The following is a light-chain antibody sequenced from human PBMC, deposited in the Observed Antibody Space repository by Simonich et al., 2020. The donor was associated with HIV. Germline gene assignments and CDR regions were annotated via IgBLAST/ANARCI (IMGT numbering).Light chain of an antibody. Sequence: NFMLTQPHSVSESPVKTVTISCTRISGSIASNYMQWYQQRPVRAPTTVIYEDTQRPSGVPDRFSGTIDSSSNSASLTISGLKTEDEADYYCQSYDSSNHWVFGGGTKLTVL. V-gene: IGLV6-57*03. CDR2: EDT. J-gene: IGLJ3*02. CDR3: QSYDSSNHWV. CDR1: SGSIASNY.